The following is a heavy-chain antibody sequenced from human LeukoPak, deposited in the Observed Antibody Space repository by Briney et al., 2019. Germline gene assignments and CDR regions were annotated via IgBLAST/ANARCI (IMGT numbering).Heavy chain of an antibody. J-gene: IGHJ4*02. D-gene: IGHD3-22*01. CDR3: ARQEARDYYYEGLDF. Sequence: GGSLRLSCVASGFNFNTYAIHWVRQAPGKGLEWVSLISYNGGRKDYAASVKGRFTIDRDNSKNTVYLQMNFLSPDDTAIYFCARQEARDYYYEGLDFWGQGSLVTVSS. CDR2: ISYNGGRK. CDR1: GFNFNTYA. V-gene: IGHV3-30*04.